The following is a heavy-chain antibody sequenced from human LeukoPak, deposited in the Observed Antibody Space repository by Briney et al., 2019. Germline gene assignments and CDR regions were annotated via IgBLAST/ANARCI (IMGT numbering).Heavy chain of an antibody. CDR1: GFTFSSYS. J-gene: IGHJ4*02. Sequence: GGSLRLSCAASGFTFSSYSMNWVRQAPGKGLEWVSGISYSGGSTYYADSVKGRFTISRDNSKNTLFLQVNSLRAEDTAIYYCAKVAFNHYVWGSDRSPLGYWGQGTLVTVSS. D-gene: IGHD3-16*02. CDR3: AKVAFNHYVWGSDRSPLGY. V-gene: IGHV3-23*01. CDR2: ISYSGGST.